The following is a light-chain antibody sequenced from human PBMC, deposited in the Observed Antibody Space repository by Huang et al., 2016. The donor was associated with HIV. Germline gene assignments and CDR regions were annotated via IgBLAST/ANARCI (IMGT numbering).Light chain of an antibody. Sequence: EIVLTQSPGTLSLSPGERATLYCWASQSVTSDYVAWYQQKPGQAPRLLIYGASIRATGIPDRCSGSGSGTYFTLTISRREPGDFAVYYCQQYGSSLGTFGGGTKVEIK. V-gene: IGKV3-20*01. J-gene: IGKJ4*01. CDR1: QSVTSDY. CDR3: QQYGSSLGT. CDR2: GAS.